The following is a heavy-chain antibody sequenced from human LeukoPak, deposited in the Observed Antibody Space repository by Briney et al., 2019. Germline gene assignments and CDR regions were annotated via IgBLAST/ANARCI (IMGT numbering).Heavy chain of an antibody. V-gene: IGHV3-30*03. Sequence: GGSLRLSCAASGFTFSSYGMHWVRQAPGKGLEWVAVISYDGSNKYYADSVKGRFTISRDNAKNSLYLQMNSLRAEDTAVYYCASNGVYSGSSLDWGQGTLVTVSS. CDR3: ASNGVYSGSSLD. CDR1: GFTFSSYG. CDR2: ISYDGSNK. J-gene: IGHJ4*02. D-gene: IGHD1-26*01.